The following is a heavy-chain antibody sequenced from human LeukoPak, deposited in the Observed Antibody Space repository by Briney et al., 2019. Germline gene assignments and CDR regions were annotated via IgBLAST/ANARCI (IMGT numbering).Heavy chain of an antibody. CDR1: GYTFTSYY. CDR2: INPSGGIT. Sequence: GASVKVSCKASGYTFTSYYMHWVRQAPGQGLEWRGIINPSGGITSYAQKFQGRVTMTRDTSTSTVYMELSSLRSEDTAMYYCARHTAARPYYYYYYMDVWGKGTTVTVSS. CDR3: ARHTAARPYYYYYYMDV. D-gene: IGHD6-6*01. V-gene: IGHV1-46*01. J-gene: IGHJ6*03.